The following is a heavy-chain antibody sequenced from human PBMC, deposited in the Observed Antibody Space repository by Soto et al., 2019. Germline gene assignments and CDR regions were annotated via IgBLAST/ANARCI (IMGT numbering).Heavy chain of an antibody. Sequence: ASVKVSCKASGYTFTSYGISWVRQAPGQGLEWMGWISAYNGNTNYAQKLQGRVTMTTDTSTSTAYMELRSLRSDDTAVYYCARDQGVYYDSSGYYYYYYYGMDVWGQGATVTVSS. CDR2: ISAYNGNT. J-gene: IGHJ6*02. V-gene: IGHV1-18*01. CDR1: GYTFTSYG. CDR3: ARDQGVYYDSSGYYYYYYYGMDV. D-gene: IGHD3-22*01.